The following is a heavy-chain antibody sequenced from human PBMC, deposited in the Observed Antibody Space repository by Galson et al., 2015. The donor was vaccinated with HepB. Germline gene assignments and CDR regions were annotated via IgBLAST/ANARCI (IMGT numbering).Heavy chain of an antibody. CDR1: GFTFSSYA. CDR3: AKGGYYSDSSVYDS. D-gene: IGHD3-22*01. V-gene: IGHV3-23*01. CDR2: ISTGGGST. J-gene: IGHJ4*02. Sequence: SLRLSCAASGFTFSSYAMSWVRQAPGKGLEWVSSISTGGGSTYFADSVQGRFTISRDNSKNTLYLQMNSLRAEDTAVYFCAKGGYYSDSSVYDSWGQGTLVTVSS.